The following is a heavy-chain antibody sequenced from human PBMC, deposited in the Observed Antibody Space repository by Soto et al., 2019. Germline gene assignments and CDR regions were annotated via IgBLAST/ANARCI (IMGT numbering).Heavy chain of an antibody. CDR3: ARRSVGDDFWSGYYQYYYYRMDV. J-gene: IGHJ6*02. D-gene: IGHD3-3*01. CDR2: MNPNSGNT. CDR1: GYTFTSYD. Sequence: GASVKVSCKASGYTFTSYDINWVRQATGQGLEWMGWMNPNSGNTGYAQKFQGRVTMTRNTSISTAYMELSSLRSEDTAVYYCARRSVGDDFWSGYYQYYYYRMDVWGQGTTVTVSS. V-gene: IGHV1-8*01.